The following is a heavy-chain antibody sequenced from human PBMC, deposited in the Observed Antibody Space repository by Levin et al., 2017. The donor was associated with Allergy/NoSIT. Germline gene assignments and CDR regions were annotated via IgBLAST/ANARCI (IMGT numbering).Heavy chain of an antibody. CDR3: AKSGSYFGHWFDP. CDR1: GFTFDDYA. Sequence: SLKISCVASGFTFDDYAMHWVRQAPGKGLEWVSGISWNSGSIGYADSVKGRFTISRDNAKNSLYLQMNSLRAEDTALYYCAKSGSYFGHWFDPWGQGTLVTVSS. J-gene: IGHJ5*02. V-gene: IGHV3-9*01. D-gene: IGHD1-26*01. CDR2: ISWNSGSI.